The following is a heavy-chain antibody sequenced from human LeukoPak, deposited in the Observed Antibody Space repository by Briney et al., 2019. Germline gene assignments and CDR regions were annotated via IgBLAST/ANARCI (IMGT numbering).Heavy chain of an antibody. D-gene: IGHD3-3*01. Sequence: ASVKVPCKASGYTFTRYYIHWVRQAPGKGLEWMGWIHPNSGGTKFAQKFQGRVTMTRDSSISTAYMEVSSLRSDDTAVYYCARAPAGGPLRFFDYWGQGTLVTVSS. CDR1: GYTFTRYY. V-gene: IGHV1-2*02. J-gene: IGHJ4*02. CDR3: ARAPAGGPLRFFDY. CDR2: IHPNSGGT.